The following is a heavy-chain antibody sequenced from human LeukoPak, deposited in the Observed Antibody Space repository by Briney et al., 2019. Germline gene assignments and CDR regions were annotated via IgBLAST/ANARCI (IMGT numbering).Heavy chain of an antibody. CDR2: IYHSGST. Sequence: KPSETLSLTCTVSGYSISSGYYWGWIRQPPGKGLEWIGSIYHSGSTYYNPSLKSRVTISVDTSKNQFSLKLSSVTAADTAVYYCAGWGPGAYSYVLESYWGQGTLVTVSS. J-gene: IGHJ4*02. D-gene: IGHD5-18*01. CDR3: AGWGPGAYSYVLESY. CDR1: GYSISSGYY. V-gene: IGHV4-38-2*02.